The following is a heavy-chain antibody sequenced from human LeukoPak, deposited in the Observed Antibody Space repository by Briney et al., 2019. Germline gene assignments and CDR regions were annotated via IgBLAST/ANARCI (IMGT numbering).Heavy chain of an antibody. Sequence: GGSLRLSCAASGFSFSGYWMSWVHQAPGKGLEWVSYISSSSSTIYYADSVKGRFTISRDNAKNSLYLQMNSLRAEDTAVYYCARVEAAREFWSGYSTHYYYMDVWGKGTTVTVSS. CDR1: GFSFSGYW. CDR2: ISSSSSTI. V-gene: IGHV3-48*01. CDR3: ARVEAAREFWSGYSTHYYYMDV. J-gene: IGHJ6*03. D-gene: IGHD3-3*01.